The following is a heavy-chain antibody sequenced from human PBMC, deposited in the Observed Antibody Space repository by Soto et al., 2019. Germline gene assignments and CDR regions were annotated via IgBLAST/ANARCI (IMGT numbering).Heavy chain of an antibody. V-gene: IGHV3-11*06. D-gene: IGHD3-16*01. CDR2: ISSSTSYT. Sequence: PGVSLRLSCAASGLTFSDYYMSWIRQAPGKGLEWVSDISSSTSYTNYADSVRGRFTISRDNAKYSLYLQMNSLRAEDTAAYYCACFPYPSGYYYYGMDVWGKGTTVTVSS. CDR3: ACFPYPSGYYYYGMDV. J-gene: IGHJ6*04. CDR1: GLTFSDYY.